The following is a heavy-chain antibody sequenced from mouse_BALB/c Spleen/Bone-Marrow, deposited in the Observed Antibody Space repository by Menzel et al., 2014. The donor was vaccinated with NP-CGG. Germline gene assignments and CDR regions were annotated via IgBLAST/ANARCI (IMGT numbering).Heavy chain of an antibody. CDR2: IDPANGNT. J-gene: IGHJ4*01. V-gene: IGHV14-3*02. CDR1: GFSIKDTY. CDR3: ARGIFLYGNFLLDY. D-gene: IGHD2-10*02. Sequence: VQLQQSGAELVKPGASVKLSCTASGFSIKDTYMHWVKQRPEQGLGWIGRIDPANGNTKYDPKFQGKATITADTSSNTAYLQLSSLTSEDTAVYYCARGIFLYGNFLLDYWGQGTSVTVSS.